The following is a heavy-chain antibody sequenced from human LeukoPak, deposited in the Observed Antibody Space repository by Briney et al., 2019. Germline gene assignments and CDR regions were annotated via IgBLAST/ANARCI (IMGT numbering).Heavy chain of an antibody. D-gene: IGHD2-15*01. CDR2: INHSGST. CDR3: ARHGVATWFDP. V-gene: IGHV4-34*01. CDR1: GGSFSDYY. Sequence: SETLSLTCAVYGGSFSDYYWSWIRQPPGKGLEWIGEINHSGSTNYNASLKSRVTMSVDTSKNQFSVKLSSVTAADTAVYYCARHGVATWFDPWGQGTLATVSS. J-gene: IGHJ5*02.